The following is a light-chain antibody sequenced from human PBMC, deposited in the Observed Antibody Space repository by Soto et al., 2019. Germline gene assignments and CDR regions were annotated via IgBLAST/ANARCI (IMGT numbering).Light chain of an antibody. Sequence: SALTQPPSASGSPGQSVTISCTGTSSEVGGYNYVSWYQQHPGKAPKLMIYEVSKRPSGVPDRFSGSKSGNTASLTVSGLQAEDEADYYCRSYAGNKNVFGTG. CDR2: EVS. V-gene: IGLV2-8*01. CDR1: SSEVGGYNY. J-gene: IGLJ1*01. CDR3: RSYAGNKNV.